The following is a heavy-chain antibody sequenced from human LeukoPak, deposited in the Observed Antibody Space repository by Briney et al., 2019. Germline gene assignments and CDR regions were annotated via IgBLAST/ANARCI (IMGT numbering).Heavy chain of an antibody. V-gene: IGHV3-30*18. J-gene: IGHJ4*02. Sequence: PGGSLRLSCEVSGFTFSSYNMNWVRQAPGKGLEWVALISYDGSNKYFADSVKGRFTISRDNSENTLYLQMHSLRAEDTAVYYCAKDNVAAAGRYFDYWGQGTLVTVSS. CDR2: ISYDGSNK. D-gene: IGHD6-13*01. CDR3: AKDNVAAAGRYFDY. CDR1: GFTFSSYN.